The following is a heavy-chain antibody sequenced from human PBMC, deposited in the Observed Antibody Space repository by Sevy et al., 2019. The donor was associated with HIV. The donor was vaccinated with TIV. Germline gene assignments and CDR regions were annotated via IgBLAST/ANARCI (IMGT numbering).Heavy chain of an antibody. CDR3: ARDPTGRYYG. Sequence: GGSLRLSCAASGVTVSNNYMSWVRQAPGKGPEWVAIIYSNGVTSYADSVKGRFTISRDNSKNTVYLQMNSLRIEDTAVYYCARDPTGRYYGWGQGTLVTVSS. CDR2: IYSNGVT. D-gene: IGHD1-26*01. J-gene: IGHJ4*02. CDR1: GVTVSNNY. V-gene: IGHV3-53*05.